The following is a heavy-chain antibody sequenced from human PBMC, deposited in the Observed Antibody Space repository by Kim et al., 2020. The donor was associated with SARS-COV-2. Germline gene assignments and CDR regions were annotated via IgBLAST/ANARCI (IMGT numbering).Heavy chain of an antibody. Sequence: GGSLRLSCAASGFTFSIYSIDWVRRAPGKGLVWIIYISSTSSTFYYADSVKGRFTVSRDNAENSVYLQMDSLTDEDTAIYYCARVWTSGYTVDYWGQGTPVTVSS. J-gene: IGHJ4*02. V-gene: IGHV3-48*02. D-gene: IGHD5-12*01. CDR1: GFTFSIYS. CDR2: ISSTSSTF. CDR3: ARVWTSGYTVDY.